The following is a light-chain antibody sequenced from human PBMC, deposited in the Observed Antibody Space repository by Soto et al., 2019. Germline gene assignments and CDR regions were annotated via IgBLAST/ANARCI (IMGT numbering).Light chain of an antibody. CDR1: QTIRSW. V-gene: IGKV1-5*03. CDR2: KAS. CDR3: QHYNSYSEA. Sequence: DIQMTQSPSTLSGSVGDRVTITCRASQTIRSWLAWYQQQPGKAPKLLIYKASTLKSGVPSRFSGSGSGTEFTLTISSLQPDDFATYYCQHYNSYSEAFGQGTKVDIK. J-gene: IGKJ1*01.